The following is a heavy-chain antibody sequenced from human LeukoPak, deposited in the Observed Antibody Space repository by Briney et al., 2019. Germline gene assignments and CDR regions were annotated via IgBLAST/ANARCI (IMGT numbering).Heavy chain of an antibody. Sequence: GGSLRLPCAASGFTFSSYWMSWVRQAPGKGLEWVANIKQDGSEKYYVDSVKGQFTISRDNAKNSLYLQMNSLRAEDTAVYYCAREGGYGSGTDEESWFDPWGQGTLVTVSS. CDR1: GFTFSSYW. CDR3: AREGGYGSGTDEESWFDP. J-gene: IGHJ5*02. CDR2: IKQDGSEK. D-gene: IGHD3-10*01. V-gene: IGHV3-7*03.